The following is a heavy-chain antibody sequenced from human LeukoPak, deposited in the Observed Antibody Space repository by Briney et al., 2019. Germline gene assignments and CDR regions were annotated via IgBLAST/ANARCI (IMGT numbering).Heavy chain of an antibody. J-gene: IGHJ4*02. CDR2: ISSDGGRT. CDR1: GFTFSSYA. V-gene: IGHV3-64*02. CDR3: ARASSTGPPDY. Sequence: GGSLRLSCSASGFTFSSYAMHWVRQAPGKGLEYVSAISSDGGRTYYADSVKGRFTISRDNSKNTLYLQMGSLRAEDMAVYYCARASSTGPPDYWGQGTLVTVSS. D-gene: IGHD1-14*01.